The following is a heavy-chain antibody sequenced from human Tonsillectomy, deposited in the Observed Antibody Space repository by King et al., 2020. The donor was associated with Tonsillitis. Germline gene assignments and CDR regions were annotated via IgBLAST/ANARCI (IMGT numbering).Heavy chain of an antibody. Sequence: DVQLVESGGGLVQPGGSLRLSCAASGFTFSSYWRNWVRQASGKGLEWVANINQDGRVKYYVDSVKGRFTISRDNAKNSLYLQMNSLRAEDTAVYYCARVDFWTSDYWGQGTLVTVSS. CDR3: ARVDFWTSDY. CDR1: GFTFSSYW. J-gene: IGHJ4*02. D-gene: IGHD3/OR15-3a*01. CDR2: INQDGRVK. V-gene: IGHV3-7*03.